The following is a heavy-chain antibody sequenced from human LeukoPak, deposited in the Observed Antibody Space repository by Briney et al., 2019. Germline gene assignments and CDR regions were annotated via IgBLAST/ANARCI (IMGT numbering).Heavy chain of an antibody. V-gene: IGHV4-31*03. J-gene: IGHJ4*02. D-gene: IGHD3-10*01. CDR2: VYYGGST. CDR3: ASRGSGSGSYSLFDY. CDR1: GGSISSGGSY. Sequence: PSETLSLTCTVSGGSISSGGSYWSWIRQHPGKGLEWIGYVYYGGSTYYNPSLKSRVTISLDTSKNQFSLKLTSVTAADTAVYYCASRGSGSGSYSLFDYWGQGTPVTVSS.